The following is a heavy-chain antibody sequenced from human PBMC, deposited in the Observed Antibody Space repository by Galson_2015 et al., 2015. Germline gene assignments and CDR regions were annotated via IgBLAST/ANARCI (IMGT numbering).Heavy chain of an antibody. CDR2: IYYSGST. CDR3: AGGGYSYVGYYYYGMDV. J-gene: IGHJ6*02. V-gene: IGHV4-39*07. D-gene: IGHD5-18*01. CDR1: GGSISNSSYY. Sequence: SETLSLTCTASGGSISNSSYYWGWIRQPPGKGLEWIGSIYYSGSTYYNPSLKSRVTISVDTSKNQFSLKLSSVTAADTAVYYCAGGGYSYVGYYYYGMDVWGQGTTVTVSS.